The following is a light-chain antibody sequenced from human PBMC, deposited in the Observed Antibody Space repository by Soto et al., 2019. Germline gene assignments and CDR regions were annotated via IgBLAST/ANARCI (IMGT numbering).Light chain of an antibody. CDR1: RSDVGDYKY. J-gene: IGLJ1*01. V-gene: IGLV2-8*01. CDR2: EVN. Sequence: QSVLTQPPSASGSPGQSVTISCTGSRSDVGDYKYVSWYQQYPGKAPKLIIYEVNRRPSGVPDRFSGSKSDNAASLTVSGLQADEEADYSSCSYAGSSYVFGSGTNVTVL. CDR3: CSYAGSSYV.